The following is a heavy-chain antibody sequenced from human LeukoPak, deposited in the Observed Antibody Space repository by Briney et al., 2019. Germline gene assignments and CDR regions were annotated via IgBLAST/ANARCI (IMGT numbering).Heavy chain of an antibody. D-gene: IGHD3-10*01. CDR2: IYYSGRT. Sequence: TSEALSLTCTVSGGSISSYYWSWIRQPPGKGLEWIGYIYYSGRTNYNPSLKSRVTISVDTSKNQFSLKLSSVTAADTAVYYCARMGSGSYPPGYWGQGTLVTVSS. J-gene: IGHJ4*02. CDR3: ARMGSGSYPPGY. CDR1: GGSISSYY. V-gene: IGHV4-59*01.